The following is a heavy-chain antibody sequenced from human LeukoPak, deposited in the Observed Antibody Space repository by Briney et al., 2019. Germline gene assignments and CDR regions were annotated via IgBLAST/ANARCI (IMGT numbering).Heavy chain of an antibody. V-gene: IGHV1-18*01. CDR2: ISAYNGNT. D-gene: IGHD5-18*01. CDR1: GGTFSSYA. J-gene: IGHJ4*02. CDR3: ARDQMGLPQFNDY. Sequence: GASVKVSCKASGGTFSSYAISWVRQAPGQGLEGMGWISAYNGNTNYAQKLQGRVTMTTDTSTSTAYMELRRLRSDDTAVYYCARDQMGLPQFNDYWGQGTLVTVSS.